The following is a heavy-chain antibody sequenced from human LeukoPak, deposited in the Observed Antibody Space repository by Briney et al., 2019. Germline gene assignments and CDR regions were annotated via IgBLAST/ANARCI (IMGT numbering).Heavy chain of an antibody. CDR2: ISSSGSTI. J-gene: IGHJ6*02. CDR1: GSTFSSYE. V-gene: IGHV3-48*03. CDR3: GRVYGESNYYYYGMDV. Sequence: QPGGSLRLSCAASGSTFSSYEMNWVRQAPGKGLEWVSYISSSGSTIYYADSVKGRFTISRDNAKNSLYLQMNSLRAEDTAVYYCGRVYGESNYYYYGMDVWGQGTTVTVSS. D-gene: IGHD4-17*01.